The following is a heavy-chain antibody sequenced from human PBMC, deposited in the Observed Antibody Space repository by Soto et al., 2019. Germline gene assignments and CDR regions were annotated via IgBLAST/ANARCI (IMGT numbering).Heavy chain of an antibody. V-gene: IGHV1-2*02. D-gene: IGHD3-3*01. J-gene: IGHJ6*02. CDR3: ARGITIFGVVIIRDYYGMDV. Sequence: QVQLVQSGAEVKKPGASVNVSCKASGYTFTGYYMHWVRQAPGQGLEWMGWINPNSGGTNYAQKFQGRVTMTRDTSISTAYMELSRLRSDDTAVYYCARGITIFGVVIIRDYYGMDVWGQGTTVTVSS. CDR1: GYTFTGYY. CDR2: INPNSGGT.